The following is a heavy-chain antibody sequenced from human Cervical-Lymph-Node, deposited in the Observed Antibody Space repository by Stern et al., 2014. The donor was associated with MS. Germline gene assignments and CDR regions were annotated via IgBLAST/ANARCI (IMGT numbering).Heavy chain of an antibody. J-gene: IGHJ4*02. CDR2: IVPVFGTT. Sequence: MQLVESGAEVKQPGSSVKVSCKASGDTFSSYALNCVRQAPGQGLEWMGGIVPVFGTTNYAQKFQGRVTITADKSTNTAYMELMTLRSEDTAVYYCARGGGLVGYFDYWGQGTLVSVSS. CDR1: GDTFSSYA. V-gene: IGHV1-69*06. CDR3: ARGGGLVGYFDY. D-gene: IGHD1-26*01.